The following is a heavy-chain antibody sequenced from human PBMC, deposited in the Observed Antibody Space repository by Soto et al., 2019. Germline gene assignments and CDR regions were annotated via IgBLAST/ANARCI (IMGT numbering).Heavy chain of an antibody. J-gene: IGHJ6*02. CDR1: GDTVSSGNAA. Sequence: PSQTLSLTCVISGDTVSSGNAAWNWIRQSPSSGLQWLGRTFFRSKWHTDYAVSLRGRVTITADTSKNQFSLQLESVTPEDTAVYYCAVTSHGDYRNYYGMDVWGQGITVTVSS. CDR2: TFFRSKWHT. V-gene: IGHV6-1*01. D-gene: IGHD3-10*01. CDR3: AVTSHGDYRNYYGMDV.